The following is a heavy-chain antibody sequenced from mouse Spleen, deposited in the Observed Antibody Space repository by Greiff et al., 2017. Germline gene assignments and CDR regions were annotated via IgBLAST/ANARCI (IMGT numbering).Heavy chain of an antibody. J-gene: IGHJ4*01. CDR1: GFSLTSYG. CDR3: ALIYDGYDYAMDY. CDR2: IWRGGST. D-gene: IGHD2-3*01. Sequence: VQLQESGPGLVQPSQSLSITCTVSGFSLTSYGVHWVRQSPGKGLEWLGVIWRGGSTDYNAAFMSRLSITKDNSKSQVFFKMNSLQADDTAIYYCALIYDGYDYAMDYWGQGTSVTVSS. V-gene: IGHV2-5*01.